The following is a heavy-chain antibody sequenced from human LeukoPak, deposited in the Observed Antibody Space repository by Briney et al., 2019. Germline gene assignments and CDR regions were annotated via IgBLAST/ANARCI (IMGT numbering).Heavy chain of an antibody. CDR1: GFTFSTYW. CDR3: ARDLRVQLWLEFDY. Sequence: AGGSLRLSCAASGFTFSTYWMTWVRQAPGRGLEWVANIKQDGSEKYFVDSVKGRFTISRDNAKNSLYLQMNSLRAEDTAVYYCARDLRVQLWLEFDYWGQGTLVTVSS. D-gene: IGHD5-18*01. V-gene: IGHV3-7*01. J-gene: IGHJ4*02. CDR2: IKQDGSEK.